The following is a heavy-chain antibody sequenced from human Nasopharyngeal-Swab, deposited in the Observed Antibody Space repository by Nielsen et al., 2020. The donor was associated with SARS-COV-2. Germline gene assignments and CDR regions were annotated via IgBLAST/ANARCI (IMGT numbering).Heavy chain of an antibody. D-gene: IGHD6-19*01. CDR2: IDNSGTT. CDR3: ARRSGWFMDY. V-gene: IGHV4-39*07. J-gene: IGHJ4*02. CDR1: GGSIRSRNYY. Sequence: SETLSLTCTVSGGSIRSRNYYWDWLRHPPGQGREWIGTIDNSGTTSYNPSLKSRVTISVDTSKNEFSLKVNSVTAADTAVYYCARRSGWFMDYWGQGTLVTVSS.